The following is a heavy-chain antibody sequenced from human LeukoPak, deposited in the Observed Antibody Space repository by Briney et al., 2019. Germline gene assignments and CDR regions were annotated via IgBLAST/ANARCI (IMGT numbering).Heavy chain of an antibody. CDR2: MNPNSGNT. CDR3: ARSEDIVVVPGDYYFDY. J-gene: IGHJ4*02. D-gene: IGHD2-2*01. Sequence: ASVKVSCKASGYTFTSYGINWVRQATGQGLEWMGWMNPNSGNTGYAQKFQGRVTITRDTSASTAYMELSSLRSEDTAVYYCARSEDIVVVPGDYYFDYWRQGTLVTVSS. CDR1: GYTFTSYG. V-gene: IGHV1-8*01.